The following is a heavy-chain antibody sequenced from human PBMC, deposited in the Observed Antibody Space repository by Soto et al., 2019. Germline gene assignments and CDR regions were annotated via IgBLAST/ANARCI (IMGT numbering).Heavy chain of an antibody. CDR2: IYYSGST. D-gene: IGHD3-10*01. CDR1: GGSISSGGYY. CDR3: ARGETRGGYGSGSYPYYYYYYGMDV. V-gene: IGHV4-31*03. J-gene: IGHJ6*02. Sequence: PSETLSLTCTVSGGSISSGGYYWSWIRQHPGKGLEWIGYIYYSGSTYYNPSLKSRVTISVDTSKNQFSLKLSSVTAADTAVYYCARGETRGGYGSGSYPYYYYYYGMDVWGQGTTVTVSS.